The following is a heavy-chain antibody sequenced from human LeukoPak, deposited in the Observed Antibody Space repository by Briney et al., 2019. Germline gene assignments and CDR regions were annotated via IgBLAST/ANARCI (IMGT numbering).Heavy chain of an antibody. CDR2: IYYSGST. CDR3: ARAPIGSGNDYYFDY. J-gene: IGHJ4*02. Sequence: SQTLSLTCTVSGGPTSSGAYYWSWIRQHPGKGLEWIGYIYYSGSTYYNPSLKSRVIISIDTSKNQFSLNLSSVTAADTAVYYYARAPIGSGNDYYFDYWGQGTLVTVSS. D-gene: IGHD3-10*01. V-gene: IGHV4-31*03. CDR1: GGPTSSGAYY.